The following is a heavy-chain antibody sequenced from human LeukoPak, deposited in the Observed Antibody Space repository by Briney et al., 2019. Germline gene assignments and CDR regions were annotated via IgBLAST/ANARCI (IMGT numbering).Heavy chain of an antibody. CDR3: ARGAYSNSCFHY. V-gene: IGHV3-74*01. CDR2: INGDGSST. D-gene: IGHD6-13*01. CDR1: GFTFSSYW. Sequence: GGSLRLSCAASGFTFSSYWMRWVRQVPGKGLEWASRINGDGSSTSNADSVKGRFTISRDNAKNTLYLQMNSLRAEDTAVYYCARGAYSNSCFHYWGQGTLVTVSS. J-gene: IGHJ4*02.